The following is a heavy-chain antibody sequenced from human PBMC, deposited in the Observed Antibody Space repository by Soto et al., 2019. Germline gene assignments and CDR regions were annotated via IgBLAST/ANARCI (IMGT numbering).Heavy chain of an antibody. CDR3: AKDSGRSTEIY. Sequence: GGSLRLSCAASGFTFSSYGMHWVRQAPGKGLEWVAVISYDGSNKYYADSVKGRFTISRDNSKNTLYLQMNSLRAEDTAVYYCAKDSGRSTEIYWGQGTLVTVS. J-gene: IGHJ4*02. CDR2: ISYDGSNK. CDR1: GFTFSSYG. V-gene: IGHV3-30*18.